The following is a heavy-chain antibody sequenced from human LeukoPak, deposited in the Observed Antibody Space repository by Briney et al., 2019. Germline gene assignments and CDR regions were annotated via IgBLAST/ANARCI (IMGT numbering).Heavy chain of an antibody. V-gene: IGHV3-33*01. CDR1: GFTFGSYG. CDR3: ARDDALGDNALDI. Sequence: GGSLRLSCAASGFTFGSYGMHWVRQAPGKGLEWVAVILNDGSQEKYADSVKGRFTISRDNSKNTLFLQMNSLRAEDTAVYYCARDDALGDNALDIWGQGTMVTVSS. J-gene: IGHJ3*02. D-gene: IGHD3-16*01. CDR2: ILNDGSQE.